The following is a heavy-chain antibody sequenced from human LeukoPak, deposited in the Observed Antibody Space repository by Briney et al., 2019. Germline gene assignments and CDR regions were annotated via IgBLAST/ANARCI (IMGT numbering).Heavy chain of an antibody. CDR1: GYSFVRYW. CDR2: SYAGDSDT. D-gene: IGHD2-2*01. V-gene: IGHV5-51*01. Sequence: GESLKISCKGSGYSFVRYWIGWVRQMPGKELEWMGISYAGDSDTRYSPSFQGQVTISADKSISTAYLQWSSLKASDTAMYYCARHVVVPAPNDYYYYMDVWGKGTTVTVSS. CDR3: ARHVVVPAPNDYYYYMDV. J-gene: IGHJ6*03.